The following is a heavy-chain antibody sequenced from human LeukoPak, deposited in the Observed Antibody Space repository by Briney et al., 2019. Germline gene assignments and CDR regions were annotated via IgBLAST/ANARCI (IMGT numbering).Heavy chain of an antibody. Sequence: GGSLRLSCAASGFTFSSYTMNWVRQAPGKGLEWVSYISSSSSYIYYADSVKGRFTISRDDAENSLYLQMNSLRAEDTAVYYCARGSEGYCSGGGCYYGMDVWGQGTTVTVSS. CDR1: GFTFSSYT. J-gene: IGHJ6*01. CDR2: ISSSSSYI. CDR3: ARGSEGYCSGGGCYYGMDV. V-gene: IGHV3-21*01. D-gene: IGHD2-15*01.